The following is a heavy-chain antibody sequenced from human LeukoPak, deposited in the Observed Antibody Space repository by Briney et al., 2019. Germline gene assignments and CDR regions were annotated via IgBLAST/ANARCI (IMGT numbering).Heavy chain of an antibody. CDR2: ISYDGSNK. D-gene: IGHD2-2*01. CDR3: ARDLGYCSSTSCYPGQPYYYYGMDV. Sequence: GGSLRLSCAASGFTFSSYAMHWVRQAPGKGLGWVAVISYDGSNKYYADSVKGRFTISRDNSKNTLYLQMNSLRAEDTAVYYCARDLGYCSSTSCYPGQPYYYYGMDVWGQGTTVTVSS. J-gene: IGHJ6*02. CDR1: GFTFSSYA. V-gene: IGHV3-30*04.